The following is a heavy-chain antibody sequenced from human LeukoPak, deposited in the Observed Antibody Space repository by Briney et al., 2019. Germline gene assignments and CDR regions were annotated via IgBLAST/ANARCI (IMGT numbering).Heavy chain of an antibody. V-gene: IGHV1-69*13. J-gene: IGHJ6*03. CDR1: GYTLTELS. CDR2: IIPIFGTA. CDR3: AGGSEYYYYYYMDV. D-gene: IGHD1-26*01. Sequence: ASVKVSCKVSGYTLTELSMHWVRQAPGQGLEWMGGIIPIFGTANYAQKFQGRVTITADESTSTAYMELSSLRSEDTAVYYCAGGSEYYYYYYMDVWGKGTTVTISS.